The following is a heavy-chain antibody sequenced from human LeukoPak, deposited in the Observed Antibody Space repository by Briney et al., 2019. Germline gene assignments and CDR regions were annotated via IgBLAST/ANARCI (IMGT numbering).Heavy chain of an antibody. J-gene: IGHJ4*02. CDR1: GGTFSSYA. Sequence: GASVKVSCKASGGTFSSYAISWVRQAPGQGLEWMGRIIPILGIANYAQKFQGRVTITADKSTSTAYMELSSLRSEDTAVYSCASQDSYGYLHQNWGQGTLVTVSS. D-gene: IGHD5-18*01. CDR3: ASQDSYGYLHQN. CDR2: IIPILGIA. V-gene: IGHV1-69*04.